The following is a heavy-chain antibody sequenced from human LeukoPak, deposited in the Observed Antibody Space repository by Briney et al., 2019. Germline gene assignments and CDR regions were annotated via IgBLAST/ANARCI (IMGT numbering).Heavy chain of an antibody. CDR3: ASGRYWYFFDY. D-gene: IGHD1-26*01. CDR1: GGSISSGGYY. CDR2: IYHSGST. J-gene: IGHJ4*02. Sequence: PSETLSLTCTVSGGSISSGGYYWSWIRQPPGKGLEWIGYIYHSGSTYYNPSLKSRVTISVDRSKNQFSLKLSSVTAADTAMYYCASGRYWYFFDYWGQGTLVTVSS. V-gene: IGHV4-30-2*02.